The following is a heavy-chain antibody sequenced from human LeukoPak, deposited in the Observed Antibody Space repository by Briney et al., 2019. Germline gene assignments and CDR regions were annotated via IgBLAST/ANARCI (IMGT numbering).Heavy chain of an antibody. CDR3: AKIEWGYCSGGSCYGSY. D-gene: IGHD2-15*01. Sequence: GGSLRLSCAASGFTFSSYGMHWVRQAPGKGLEWVAFIRYDGSNKYYADSVKGRFTISRDNSKNTLYLQMNSLRAEDTAVYYCAKIEWGYCSGGSCYGSYWGQGTLVTVSS. J-gene: IGHJ4*02. CDR1: GFTFSSYG. V-gene: IGHV3-30*02. CDR2: IRYDGSNK.